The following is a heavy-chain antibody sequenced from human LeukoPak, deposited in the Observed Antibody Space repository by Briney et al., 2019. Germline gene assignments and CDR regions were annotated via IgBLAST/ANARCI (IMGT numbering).Heavy chain of an antibody. CDR2: ISGSGGSA. CDR1: GFTFSSYA. V-gene: IGHV3-23*01. Sequence: GGSLRLSCAASGFTFSSYAMSWVRQAPGKGLEWVSAISGSGGSAYYADSVKGRFTISRDNSKNTLYLQMNSLRAEDAAVYYCAAETGTFLPRNWFDPWGQGTLVTVSS. D-gene: IGHD3-9*01. CDR3: AAETGTFLPRNWFDP. J-gene: IGHJ5*02.